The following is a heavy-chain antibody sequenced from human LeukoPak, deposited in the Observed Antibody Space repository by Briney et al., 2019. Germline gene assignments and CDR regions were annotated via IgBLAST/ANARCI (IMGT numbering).Heavy chain of an antibody. V-gene: IGHV4-59*08. CDR2: IYYSGST. CDR3: ARQKSETGSYLDY. CDR1: GGSISSYY. Sequence: SETLSLTCTVSGGSISSYYWSWIRQPPGKGLEWIGYIYYSGSTNYNPSLTSRVTISLDTSKNQFSLKLSSVTAADTAVYYCARQKSETGSYLDYWGQGTLVTVSS. D-gene: IGHD7-27*01. J-gene: IGHJ4*02.